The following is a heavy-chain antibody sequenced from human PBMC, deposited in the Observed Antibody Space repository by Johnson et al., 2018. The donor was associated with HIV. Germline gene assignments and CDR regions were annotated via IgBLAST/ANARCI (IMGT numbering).Heavy chain of an antibody. D-gene: IGHD3/OR15-3a*01. J-gene: IGHJ3*01. CDR2: ISFDGSNK. V-gene: IGHV3-30*18. CDR3: AKDKFMFLDNPVDAFDV. CDR1: GFTVTSHY. Sequence: QVQLVESGGGLVQPGGSLRLSCAASGFTVTSHYMSWVRQAPGMGLEWVAVISFDGSNKYYADSVKGLSTISRDNSNNTLFLQMNSLRADDTGVYYCAKDKFMFLDNPVDAFDVWGQGTMVTVSS.